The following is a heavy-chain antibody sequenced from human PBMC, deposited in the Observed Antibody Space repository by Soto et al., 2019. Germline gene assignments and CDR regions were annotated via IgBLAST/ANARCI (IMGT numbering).Heavy chain of an antibody. CDR1: GFTFSSYS. J-gene: IGHJ6*02. Sequence: PRGSLRLSCAASGFTFSSYSMNWVRQAPGKGLEWVSSISSSSSYIYYADSVKGRFTISRYNAKNSLYLQMNSLRAEDTAVYYCARDLIAAAGHPGGGGHHYYYGMDVWGQGTTVTVSS. V-gene: IGHV3-21*01. CDR2: ISSSSSYI. D-gene: IGHD6-13*01. CDR3: ARDLIAAAGHPGGGGHHYYYGMDV.